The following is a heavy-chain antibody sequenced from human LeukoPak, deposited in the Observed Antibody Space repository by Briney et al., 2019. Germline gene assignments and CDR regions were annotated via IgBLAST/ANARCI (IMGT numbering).Heavy chain of an antibody. CDR3: ARVPDIVVVPAAYYYYGMDV. Sequence: ASVKVSCKASGGTFSSYAISWVRQAPGQGLEWMGGIIPIFGTANYAQKFQGRVTITADESTSTAYMELSSLRSEDTAVYYCARVPDIVVVPAAYYYYGMDVWGQGTTVTVSS. CDR1: GGTFSSYA. D-gene: IGHD2-2*01. J-gene: IGHJ6*02. CDR2: IIPIFGTA. V-gene: IGHV1-69*13.